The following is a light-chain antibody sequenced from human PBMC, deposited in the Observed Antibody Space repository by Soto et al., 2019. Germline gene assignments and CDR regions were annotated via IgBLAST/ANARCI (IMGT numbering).Light chain of an antibody. Sequence: DIEMTQSPSTLSASVGDRVTITCRATQSLNIWLAWYQQKPGKAPKLLISKASSLESGVPPRFSGSGSGTEFSLTISSLQPDDFATYYCQQYKAYPYTFGQGTKLEMK. CDR3: QQYKAYPYT. J-gene: IGKJ2*01. CDR1: QSLNIW. V-gene: IGKV1-5*03. CDR2: KAS.